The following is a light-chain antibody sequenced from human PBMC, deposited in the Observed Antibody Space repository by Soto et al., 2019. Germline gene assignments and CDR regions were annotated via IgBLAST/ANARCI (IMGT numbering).Light chain of an antibody. V-gene: IGKV1-9*01. CDR2: AAS. Sequence: DIQLTQSPSFLSASVGDRVTITCRASQGISSYLAWYQQKPGKAPKLLIYAASTLQSGVPSRFSGSGSGIEFTLTISSLQPEDFATYYCQQLNSYPPFFGGGTKVEIK. CDR1: QGISSY. J-gene: IGKJ4*01. CDR3: QQLNSYPPF.